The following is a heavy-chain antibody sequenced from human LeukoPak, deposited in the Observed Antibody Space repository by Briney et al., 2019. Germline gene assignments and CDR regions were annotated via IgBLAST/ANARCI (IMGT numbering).Heavy chain of an antibody. Sequence: ASVKVSCKASGGTFSSYAISWGRQAPGQGLEWMGGIIPIFGTANYAQKFQGRVTITADESTSTAYMELSSLRSEDTAVYYCARDQERGWLRRRSYYFDYWGQGTLVTVSS. V-gene: IGHV1-69*13. CDR1: GGTFSSYA. D-gene: IGHD5-12*01. CDR2: IIPIFGTA. CDR3: ARDQERGWLRRRSYYFDY. J-gene: IGHJ4*02.